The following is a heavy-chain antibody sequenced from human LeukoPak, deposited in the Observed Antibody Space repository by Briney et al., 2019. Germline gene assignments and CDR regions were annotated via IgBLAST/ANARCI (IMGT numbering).Heavy chain of an antibody. CDR3: ATSGGGIVGATTTGDYFDY. V-gene: IGHV1-2*04. J-gene: IGHJ4*02. CDR1: GYTFTGYY. CDR2: INPNSGGT. Sequence: ASVKVSCKASGYTFTGYYIHWVRQAPGQGLEWMGWINPNSGGTEYAQKFQGWVTMTRDTSISTAYMELSRLTSDDTAVYYCATSGGGIVGATTTGDYFDYWGQGTLVTVSS. D-gene: IGHD1-26*01.